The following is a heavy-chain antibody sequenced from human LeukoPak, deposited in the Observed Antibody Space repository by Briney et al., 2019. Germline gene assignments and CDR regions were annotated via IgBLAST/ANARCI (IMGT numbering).Heavy chain of an antibody. D-gene: IGHD3-10*01. V-gene: IGHV1-69*06. J-gene: IGHJ4*02. Sequence: GASVKVSCKASGGTFSSYAISWVRQAPGQGLEWMGGIIPIFGTANYAQKFQGRVTITADKSTSTAYMELSSLRSEDTAVYYCARDYYGSGSYYNVGSFPDYWGQGTLVTVSS. CDR1: GGTFSSYA. CDR2: IIPIFGTA. CDR3: ARDYYGSGSYYNVGSFPDY.